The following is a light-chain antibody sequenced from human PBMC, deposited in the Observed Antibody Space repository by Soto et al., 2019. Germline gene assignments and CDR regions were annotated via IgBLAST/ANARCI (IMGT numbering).Light chain of an antibody. V-gene: IGKV1-39*01. CDR1: QSLLHSNGYNY. Sequence: MTQSPLSLPVTPGEPASISCRSSQSLLHSNGYNYLDWYKQKXGKAPKXLIYAASSLQSGVPSRFSGSGSGTDFTLTISSLKPEDFETYYCQQSYSTLITFGQGTRLEIK. J-gene: IGKJ5*01. CDR3: QQSYSTLIT. CDR2: AAS.